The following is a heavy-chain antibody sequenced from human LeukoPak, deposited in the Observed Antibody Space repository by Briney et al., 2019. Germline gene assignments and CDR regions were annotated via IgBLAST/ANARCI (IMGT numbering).Heavy chain of an antibody. CDR2: FDPEDGET. Sequence: GASVKVSCKVSGYTLTELSMHWVRQAPGKGLEWMGGFDPEDGETIYAQKFQGRVTMTEDTSTDTAYMELSSLRSEDTAVYYCATAYYASGGYYYYGMDVWGKGTTVTVSS. J-gene: IGHJ6*04. CDR3: ATAYYASGGYYYYGMDV. CDR1: GYTLTELS. V-gene: IGHV1-24*01. D-gene: IGHD3-10*01.